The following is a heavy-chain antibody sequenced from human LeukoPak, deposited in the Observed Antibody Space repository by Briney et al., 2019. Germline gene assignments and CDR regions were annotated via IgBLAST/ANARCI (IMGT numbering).Heavy chain of an antibody. V-gene: IGHV3-23*01. CDR3: VMAGLGSGTYYYFDY. CDR2: ISGSGGST. CDR1: GFSFSNYA. Sequence: GGSLRLSCVSSGFSFSNYAMSWVRQAPGKGLEWVSSISGSGGSTHYADSVKGRFTISRDNSKNTLFLQMSSLRAEDTAVYYCVMAGLGSGTYYYFDYWGQGTLVTVSS. D-gene: IGHD1-26*01. J-gene: IGHJ4*02.